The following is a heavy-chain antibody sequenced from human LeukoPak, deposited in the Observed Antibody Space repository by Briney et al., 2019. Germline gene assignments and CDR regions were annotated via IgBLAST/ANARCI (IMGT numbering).Heavy chain of an antibody. D-gene: IGHD3-22*01. Sequence: GGSLRLSCAASGFTFSSYWMSWVRQAPGKGLEWVANIKKDGSEKYYVDSVKGRFTISRDNAKTSLYLQMNSLRAEDTAVYYCARERLHYYDSSGYDRNLDYWGQGTLVTVSS. CDR2: IKKDGSEK. CDR3: ARERLHYYDSSGYDRNLDY. CDR1: GFTFSSYW. V-gene: IGHV3-7*01. J-gene: IGHJ4*02.